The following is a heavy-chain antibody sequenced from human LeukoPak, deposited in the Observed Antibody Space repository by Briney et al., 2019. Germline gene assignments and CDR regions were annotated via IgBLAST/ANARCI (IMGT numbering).Heavy chain of an antibody. CDR3: AKDRNANSYFDY. Sequence: GGSLRLSCAASGFTFSSYAMSWVRQAPGKGLERVSAISGSGGSTYYADSGKGRFTISRDNSTNTLYLQMNSLRAEDTAVYYCAKDRNANSYFDYWGQGTLVTVSS. CDR2: ISGSGGST. D-gene: IGHD4/OR15-4a*01. CDR1: GFTFSSYA. V-gene: IGHV3-23*01. J-gene: IGHJ4*02.